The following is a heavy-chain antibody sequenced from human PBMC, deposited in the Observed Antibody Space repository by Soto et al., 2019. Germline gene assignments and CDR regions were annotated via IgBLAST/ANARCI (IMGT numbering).Heavy chain of an antibody. J-gene: IGHJ6*02. CDR2: IIPVFGTA. CDR3: AKERVGTTIKYGMDV. CDR1: GATLNTFINYG. Sequence: GASVKVSCKASGATLNTFINYGITWVRQAPGQGLEWMGGIIPVFGTANYAQKFQGRVTISADESTRTAYMELSSLRSEDTAVYYCAKERVGTTIKYGMDVWGQGTTVTVSS. V-gene: IGHV1-69*13.